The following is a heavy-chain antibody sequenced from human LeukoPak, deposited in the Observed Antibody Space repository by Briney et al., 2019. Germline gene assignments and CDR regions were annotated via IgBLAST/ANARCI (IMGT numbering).Heavy chain of an antibody. CDR3: AKGRVGANPYYYYYMDV. V-gene: IGHV3-23*01. J-gene: IGHJ6*03. Sequence: PGGSLRLSCATSGFTFSSYAMSWVRQAPGKGLEWVSAISGSGGSTYYADSVKGRFTISRDNSKNTLYLQMNSLRAEDAAVYYCAKGRVGANPYYYYYMDVWGKGTTVTVSS. CDR1: GFTFSSYA. CDR2: ISGSGGST. D-gene: IGHD1-26*01.